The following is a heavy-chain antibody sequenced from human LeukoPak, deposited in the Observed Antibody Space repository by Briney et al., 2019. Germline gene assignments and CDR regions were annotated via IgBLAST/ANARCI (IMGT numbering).Heavy chain of an antibody. CDR3: ARVLPGYSSSWYPDY. D-gene: IGHD6-13*01. V-gene: IGHV3-30-3*01. CDR1: GFTFSSYA. CDR2: ISYDGSNK. Sequence: PGGSLRLSCAASGFTFSSYAMHWVRQAPSKGLEWVAVISYDGSNKYYADSVKGRFTISRDNSKNTLYLQMNSLRAEDTAVYYCARVLPGYSSSWYPDYWGQGTLVTVSS. J-gene: IGHJ4*02.